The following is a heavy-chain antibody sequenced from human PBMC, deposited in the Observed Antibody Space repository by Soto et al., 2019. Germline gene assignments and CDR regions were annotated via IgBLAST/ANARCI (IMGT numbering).Heavy chain of an antibody. Sequence: EVQLLESGGGLVQPGGSLRLSCAASGFTFSSYAMSWVRQAPGKGLEWVSAISGSGGSTYYADSVKGRFTISRDNSKNNLYLQMNSLRSEDTAVYYCAKEHYDILTGWDRGAPDWFDPWGQGTLVTVAS. D-gene: IGHD3-9*01. J-gene: IGHJ5*02. CDR3: AKEHYDILTGWDRGAPDWFDP. CDR1: GFTFSSYA. CDR2: ISGSGGST. V-gene: IGHV3-23*01.